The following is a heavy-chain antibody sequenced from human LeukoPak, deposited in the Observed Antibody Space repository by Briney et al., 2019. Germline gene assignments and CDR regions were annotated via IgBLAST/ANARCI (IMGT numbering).Heavy chain of an antibody. CDR2: IYYSGST. Sequence: MSSETLSLTRTVSGGSISSHYWSWIRQPPGKGLEWIGYIYYSGSTNYNPSLKSRVTISVDTSKNQFSLKLSSVTAADTAVYYCARGGVGYYDSSGYYAYWGQGTLVTVSS. J-gene: IGHJ4*02. D-gene: IGHD3-22*01. V-gene: IGHV4-59*11. CDR1: GGSISSHY. CDR3: ARGGVGYYDSSGYYAY.